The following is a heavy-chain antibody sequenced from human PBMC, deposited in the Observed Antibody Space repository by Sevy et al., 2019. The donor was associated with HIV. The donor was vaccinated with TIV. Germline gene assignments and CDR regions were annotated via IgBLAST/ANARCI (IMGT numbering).Heavy chain of an antibody. J-gene: IGHJ6*02. CDR2: IIPMFGTT. D-gene: IGHD6-25*01. V-gene: IGHV1-69*13. Sequence: ASVKVSCKASGGTFSSYGINWVRRAPGQGPEWMGGIIPMFGTTHYAQTFQGRVTIAADESTSTVYMELSRLRSEDTAVYYCARDHARRLTTPHYYYGMDVWGQGTTVTVSS. CDR3: ARDHARRLTTPHYYYGMDV. CDR1: GGTFSSYG.